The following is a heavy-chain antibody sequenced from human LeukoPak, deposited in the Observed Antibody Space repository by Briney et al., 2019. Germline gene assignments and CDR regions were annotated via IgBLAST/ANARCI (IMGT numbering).Heavy chain of an antibody. CDR3: ARLGQGLPPSYYFGMDV. J-gene: IGHJ6*02. CDR1: GFTVSSNY. CDR2: IYSGDST. D-gene: IGHD6-19*01. V-gene: IGHV3-66*01. Sequence: GGSLRLSCAASGFTVSSNYMSWVRQAPGKGLEWVSVIYSGDSTYYADSVKGRFTISRDNSKNTLYLQMNTLRAEDTAVYYCARLGQGLPPSYYFGMDVWGQGTTVTV.